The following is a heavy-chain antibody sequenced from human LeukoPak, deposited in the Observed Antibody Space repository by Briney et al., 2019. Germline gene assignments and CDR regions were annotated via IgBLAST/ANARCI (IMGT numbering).Heavy chain of an antibody. CDR2: ISYDGSNK. J-gene: IGHJ4*02. D-gene: IGHD6-19*01. V-gene: IGHV3-30*03. Sequence: TGGSLRLSCAASGFTFSSYGMHWVRQAPGKGLEWVAVISYDGSNKYYADSVKGRFTISRDNSKNTLYLQMNSLRAEDTAVYYCATLAVAGTDFDYWGQGTLVTVSS. CDR1: GFTFSSYG. CDR3: ATLAVAGTDFDY.